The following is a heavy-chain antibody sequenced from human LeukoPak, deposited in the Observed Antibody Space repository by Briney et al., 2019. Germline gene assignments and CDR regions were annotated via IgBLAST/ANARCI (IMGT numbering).Heavy chain of an antibody. J-gene: IGHJ6*02. CDR2: IYYSGST. D-gene: IGHD1-26*01. V-gene: IGHV4-59*12. CDR1: GGSISSYY. Sequence: SETLSLTCTVSGGSISSYYWSWIRQPPGKGLEWIGYIYYSGSTNYNPSLKSRVTISVDTSKNQFSLKLSSVTAADTAVYYCAKDHLPPSVPGQFYYHPLPYGMDVWGQGTTVTVSS. CDR3: AKDHLPPSVPGQFYYHPLPYGMDV.